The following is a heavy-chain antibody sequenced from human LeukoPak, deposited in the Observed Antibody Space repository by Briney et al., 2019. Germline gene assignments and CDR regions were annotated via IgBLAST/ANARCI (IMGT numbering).Heavy chain of an antibody. CDR2: ISYDGSNK. V-gene: IGHV3-30*18. D-gene: IGHD6-19*01. Sequence: GGSLRLSCAASGFTFSSYGMHWVRQAPGKGLEWVAVISYDGSNKYYADSVKGRFTISRDNSKNTLYLQMNSLRAEDTAVHYCAKDSSSGWYGDYFDYWGQGILVTVSS. CDR3: AKDSSSGWYGDYFDY. J-gene: IGHJ4*02. CDR1: GFTFSSYG.